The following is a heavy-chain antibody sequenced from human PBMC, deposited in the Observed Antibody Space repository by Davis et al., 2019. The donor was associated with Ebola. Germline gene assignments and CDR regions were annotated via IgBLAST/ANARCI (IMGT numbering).Heavy chain of an antibody. CDR1: GFTFSSFS. J-gene: IGHJ6*02. V-gene: IGHV3-21*01. CDR3: ARDFSDCTYGVCYTVHYVMDV. D-gene: IGHD2-8*01. Sequence: GESLKISCAASGFTFSSFSMNWVRQAPGKGLEWVSSISISSGYIYYADSLKGRFTISRDNAKNSLYLQMNSLRAEDTAVYYCARDFSDCTYGVCYTVHYVMDVWGQGTTVTVSS. CDR2: ISISSGYI.